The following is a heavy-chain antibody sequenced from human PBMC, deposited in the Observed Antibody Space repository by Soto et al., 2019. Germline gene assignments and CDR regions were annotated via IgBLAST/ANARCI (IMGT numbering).Heavy chain of an antibody. CDR2: ISAYNGNT. CDR3: ARITTFGVVIIGWFDP. CDR1: GHTFTSCG. J-gene: IGHJ5*02. Sequence: GASVKVSCKASGHTFTSCGISWVRRAPGQGLEWMGWISAYNGNTNYAQKLQGRVTMTTDTSTSTAYMELRSLRSDDTAVYYCARITTFGVVIIGWFDPWGQGTLVTVPQ. D-gene: IGHD3-3*01. V-gene: IGHV1-18*01.